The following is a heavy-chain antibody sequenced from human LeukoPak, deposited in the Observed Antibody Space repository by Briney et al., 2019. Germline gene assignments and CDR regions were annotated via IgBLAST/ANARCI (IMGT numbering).Heavy chain of an antibody. J-gene: IGHJ6*02. Sequence: GASVKVSCKASGYTFTSYAISWVRQAPGQGLELMGGIIPIFGTANYAQKVQGRVTITADESTSTDYMELSRVRSEDTAVYYCARDLPAGDYGMDVWGQGTTVTVSS. CDR2: IIPIFGTA. CDR3: ARDLPAGDYGMDV. CDR1: GYTFTSYA. V-gene: IGHV1-69*13. D-gene: IGHD2-2*01.